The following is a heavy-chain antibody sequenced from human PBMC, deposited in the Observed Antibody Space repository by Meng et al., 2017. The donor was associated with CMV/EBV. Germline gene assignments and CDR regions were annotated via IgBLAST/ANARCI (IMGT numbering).Heavy chain of an antibody. V-gene: IGHV3-21*01. CDR2: ISSSSSYI. D-gene: IGHD6-13*01. J-gene: IGHJ4*02. CDR1: FTFSSYG. Sequence: FTFSSYGMNWVRQAPGKGLEWVSSISSSSSYIYYADSVKGRFTISRDNAKNSLYLQMNSLRAEDTAVYYCARDPSGIAAAGTGGGFDYWGQGTLVTVSS. CDR3: ARDPSGIAAAGTGGGFDY.